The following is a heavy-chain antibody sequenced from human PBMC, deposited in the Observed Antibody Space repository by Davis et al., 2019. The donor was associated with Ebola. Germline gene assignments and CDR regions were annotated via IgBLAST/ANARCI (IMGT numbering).Heavy chain of an antibody. CDR3: ARESIAAALDY. CDR2: IYHSGST. CDR1: GGSFSGYY. J-gene: IGHJ4*02. Sequence: SETLSLTCAVYGGSFSGYYWSWIRQPPGKGLEWIGEIYHSGSTNYNPSLKSRVTISVDKSKNQFSLKLSSVTAADTAVYYCARESIAAALDYWGQGTLVTVSS. D-gene: IGHD6-13*01. V-gene: IGHV4-34*01.